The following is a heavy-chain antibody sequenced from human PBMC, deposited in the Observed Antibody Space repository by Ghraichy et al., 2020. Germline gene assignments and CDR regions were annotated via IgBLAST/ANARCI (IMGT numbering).Heavy chain of an antibody. V-gene: IGHV4-59*01. Sequence: SETLSLTCTVSGGSISSYYWSWIRQPPGKGLEWIGYIYYSGSTNYNPSLKSRVTISVDTSKNQFSLKLSSVTAADTAVYYCARVGPNPYDFWSGAFDIWGQGTMVTVSS. D-gene: IGHD3-3*01. J-gene: IGHJ3*02. CDR3: ARVGPNPYDFWSGAFDI. CDR1: GGSISSYY. CDR2: IYYSGST.